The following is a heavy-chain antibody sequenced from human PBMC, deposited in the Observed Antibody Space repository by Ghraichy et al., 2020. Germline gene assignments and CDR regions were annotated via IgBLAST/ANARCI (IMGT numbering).Heavy chain of an antibody. Sequence: GGSLRLSCVASGFTFSDYYMSWIRQAPGKGLEWVSYISSSGTIIYYADSVKGRFTISRDNAKNSLYVQMNSLRAEDTAVYYCARASQWELLSAMDVWGQGTTVTVSS. CDR3: ARASQWELLSAMDV. V-gene: IGHV3-11*01. D-gene: IGHD1-26*01. CDR2: ISSSGTII. CDR1: GFTFSDYY. J-gene: IGHJ6*02.